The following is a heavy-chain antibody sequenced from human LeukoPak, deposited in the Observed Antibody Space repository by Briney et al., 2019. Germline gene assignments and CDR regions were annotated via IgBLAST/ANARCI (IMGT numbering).Heavy chain of an antibody. CDR3: AKTGPYYFDY. CDR2: IISGSGGTT. CDR1: GFTFSSYA. D-gene: IGHD7-27*01. Sequence: GGSLRLSCAASGFTFSSYAMNWVRQAPGKGLEWVSAIISGSGGTTFYADSVKGRFTISRDNSENTLYLQMNSLRAEDTAVYYCAKTGPYYFDYWGQGTLVTVSS. V-gene: IGHV3-23*01. J-gene: IGHJ4*02.